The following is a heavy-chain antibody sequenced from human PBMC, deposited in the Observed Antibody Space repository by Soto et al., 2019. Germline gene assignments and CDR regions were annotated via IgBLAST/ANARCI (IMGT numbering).Heavy chain of an antibody. Sequence: PGGSLRLSCAASGFTFSSYGMHWVRQAPGKGLEWVAVIWYDGSNKYYADSVKGRFTISRDNSKNTLYLQMNSLRAEDTAVYYCAREPYYYDSSGYYYVNYGMDVWGQGTTVTVSS. D-gene: IGHD3-22*01. V-gene: IGHV3-33*01. CDR1: GFTFSSYG. CDR2: IWYDGSNK. J-gene: IGHJ6*02. CDR3: AREPYYYDSSGYYYVNYGMDV.